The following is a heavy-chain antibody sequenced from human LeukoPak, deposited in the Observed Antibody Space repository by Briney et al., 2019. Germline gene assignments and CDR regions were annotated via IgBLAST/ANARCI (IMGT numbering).Heavy chain of an antibody. CDR3: ARGGGSGRYGLPFDS. Sequence: GGSLRLSCAASGFTFSSYEMNWVRQAPGKGLEWVSYISSSGSTIYYADSVKGRFTISRDNAKNSVYLQMNSLTDEDTGVYCARGGGSGRYGLPFDSWGQGTLVIVSS. D-gene: IGHD6-13*01. V-gene: IGHV3-48*03. CDR1: GFTFSSYE. J-gene: IGHJ4*02. CDR2: ISSSGSTI.